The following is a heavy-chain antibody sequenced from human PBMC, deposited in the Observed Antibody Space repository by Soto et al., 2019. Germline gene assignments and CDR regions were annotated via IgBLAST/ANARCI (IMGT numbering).Heavy chain of an antibody. V-gene: IGHV3-48*02. CDR3: ARSDAFDI. Sequence: GGSLRLSCAASGFIFSSYSLNWLRQAPGKGLEWVSYISGSGNTIYYADSVKGRFTISRDNAKNSLCLQMNSLRDEATAIYFCARSDAFDIWGQGTMVTVSS. J-gene: IGHJ3*02. CDR2: ISGSGNTI. CDR1: GFIFSSYS.